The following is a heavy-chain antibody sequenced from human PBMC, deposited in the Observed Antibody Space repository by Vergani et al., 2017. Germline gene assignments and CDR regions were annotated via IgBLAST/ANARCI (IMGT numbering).Heavy chain of an antibody. CDR3: AKDRASRVGATYFDY. Sequence: QVQLVESGGGVVQPGRSLRLSCAASGFTFSSYAMHWVRQAPGKGLEWVAVISYDGSNKYYADSVKGRFTISRDNSKNTLYLQMNSLRAEDTAVYYCAKDRASRVGATYFDYWGQGTLVTVSS. V-gene: IGHV3-30*04. D-gene: IGHD1-26*01. J-gene: IGHJ4*02. CDR1: GFTFSSYA. CDR2: ISYDGSNK.